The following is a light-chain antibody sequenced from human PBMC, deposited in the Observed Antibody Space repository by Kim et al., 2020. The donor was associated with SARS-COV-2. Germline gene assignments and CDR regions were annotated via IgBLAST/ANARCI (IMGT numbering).Light chain of an antibody. CDR2: AAS. CDR1: QSVSNY. J-gene: IGKJ1*01. Sequence: EVVLTQSPGTLSLSPGERATLSCRASQSVSNYLAWYQQKPGQAPRLLIFAASSRNAGIPDRFRGSGSGTDFTLTISRLEPEDFAVYYCQQYGSSPRTFGQGTKVDIK. V-gene: IGKV3-20*01. CDR3: QQYGSSPRT.